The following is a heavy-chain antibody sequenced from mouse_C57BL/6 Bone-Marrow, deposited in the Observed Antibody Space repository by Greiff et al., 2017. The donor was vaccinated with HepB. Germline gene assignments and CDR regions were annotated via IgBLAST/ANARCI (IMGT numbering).Heavy chain of an antibody. V-gene: IGHV8-12*01. CDR1: GFSLSTSGMG. Sequence: QVTLKVCGPGILQSSQTLSLTCSFSGFSLSTSGMGVSWIRQPSGKGLEWLAHIYWDDDKRYNPSLKSRLTISKDTSRNQVFLKITSVDTADTATYYCARRVGLLLWYFDVWGTGTTVTVSS. CDR3: ARRVGLLLWYFDV. CDR2: IYWDDDK. J-gene: IGHJ1*03. D-gene: IGHD1-1*01.